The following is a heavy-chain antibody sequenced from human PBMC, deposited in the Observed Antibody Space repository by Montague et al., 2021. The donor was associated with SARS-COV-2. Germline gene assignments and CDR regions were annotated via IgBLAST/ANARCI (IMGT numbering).Heavy chain of an antibody. D-gene: IGHD3-16*01. V-gene: IGHV4-59*01. Sequence: SETLSLTCTISGGSISRYCWSWIRQPPGKGLEWIGYIYYSGSTKSNPSLKSRVNISVDASKNQFSVKLRSVTAADTAVYYCARNMITFGGGIIAMDVWGQGTTVTVSS. CDR2: IYYSGST. CDR1: GGSISRYC. J-gene: IGHJ6*02. CDR3: ARNMITFGGGIIAMDV.